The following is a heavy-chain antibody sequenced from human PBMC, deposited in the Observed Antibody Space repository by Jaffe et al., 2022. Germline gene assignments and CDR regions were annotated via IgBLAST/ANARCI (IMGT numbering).Heavy chain of an antibody. CDR1: GFTFSSYY. D-gene: IGHD6-13*01. Sequence: QVQLVESGGGLVKPGGSLRLSCAASGFTFSSYYMIWIRQAPGKGLEWVSYISSSGSTTYYTDSVKGRFTISRDNAKNSLYLQMNSLRDDDTAVYYCARDIASWYNWFDPWGQGTLVTVSS. CDR2: ISSSGSTT. CDR3: ARDIASWYNWFDP. V-gene: IGHV3-11*01. J-gene: IGHJ5*02.